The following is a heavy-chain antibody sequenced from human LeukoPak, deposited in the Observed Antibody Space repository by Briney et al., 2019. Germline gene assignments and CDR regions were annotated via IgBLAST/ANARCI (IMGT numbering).Heavy chain of an antibody. CDR3: ARAKSYYYDSSGILDY. CDR1: GGSISTYY. Sequence: SETLSLTCTVSGGSISTYYWSWIRQPPGKGLEWIGYIYYSGSTNYNPSLKSRVTISVDTSKNQFSLKLSSVTAADTVVYYCARAKSYYYDSSGILDYWGQGTLVTVSS. J-gene: IGHJ4*02. D-gene: IGHD3-22*01. CDR2: IYYSGST. V-gene: IGHV4-59*08.